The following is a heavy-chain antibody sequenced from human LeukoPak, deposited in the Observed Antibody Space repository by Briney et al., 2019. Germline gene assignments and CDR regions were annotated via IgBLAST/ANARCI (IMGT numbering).Heavy chain of an antibody. CDR2: VSGSGGRT. Sequence: GGSLRLSCAASGFTFSNYAMTWVRLAPGKGLEWVSAVSGSGGRTNYADSVKGRFTISRDNSKNTLYLQMNSLRAEDTAVYYCAKIPAPIPAAVNFDYWGQGTLVTVSS. J-gene: IGHJ4*02. CDR3: AKIPAPIPAAVNFDY. V-gene: IGHV3-23*01. CDR1: GFTFSNYA. D-gene: IGHD6-13*01.